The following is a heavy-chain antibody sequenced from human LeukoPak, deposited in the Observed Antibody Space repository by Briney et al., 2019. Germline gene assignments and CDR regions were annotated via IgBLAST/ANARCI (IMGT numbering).Heavy chain of an antibody. D-gene: IGHD3-16*01. CDR2: IKQDGSEK. CDR3: AREGDDTFGTLFDY. J-gene: IGHJ4*02. V-gene: IGHV3-7*01. CDR1: GFTFSSYW. Sequence: GGSLRLSRAASGFTFSSYWMSWVRQAPGKGLEWVANIKQDGSEKYYVDSVKGRFTISRDNAKSSLYLQMNSLRAEDTAVYYCAREGDDTFGTLFDYWGQGTLVTVSS.